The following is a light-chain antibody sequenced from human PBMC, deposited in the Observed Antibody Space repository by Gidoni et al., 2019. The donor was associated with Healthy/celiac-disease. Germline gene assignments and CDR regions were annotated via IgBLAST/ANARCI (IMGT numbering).Light chain of an antibody. CDR2: WAS. CDR1: QTILYNSNNKNY. CDR3: QQYFTSPWT. V-gene: IGKV4-1*01. J-gene: IGKJ1*01. Sequence: DIVMTQSPDSLTVSLCERASINCKSSQTILYNSNNKNYLAWYQQKPGQPPRLLIYWASTRESGFPDRFSGSGSGTDFTLTSSSLQAEDVAVYYCQQYFTSPWTFXQXTKVEIK.